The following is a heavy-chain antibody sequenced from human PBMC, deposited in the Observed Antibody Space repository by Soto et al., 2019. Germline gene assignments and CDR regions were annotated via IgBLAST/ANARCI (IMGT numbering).Heavy chain of an antibody. CDR3: VKHDYNFWSGYPFSPGIDV. CDR2: IGGSGDNI. J-gene: IGHJ6*02. Sequence: EVHVLESGGGPVQPGGSLRLSCAASGFDFSSYAMSWVRQAPVKGLEWVSGIGGSGDNIYYADSVKGRFTISRDNSKNTTYLQMNRVRGEDTAVYYCVKHDYNFWSGYPFSPGIDVWGQGTAVTVSS. V-gene: IGHV3-23*01. D-gene: IGHD3-3*01. CDR1: GFDFSSYA.